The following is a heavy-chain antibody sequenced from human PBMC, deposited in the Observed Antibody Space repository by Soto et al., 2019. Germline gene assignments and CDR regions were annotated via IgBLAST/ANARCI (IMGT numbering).Heavy chain of an antibody. J-gene: IGHJ4*02. CDR2: IYHSGST. D-gene: IGHD1-20*01. CDR1: DGSISVVDC. V-gene: IGHV4-38-2*02. CDR3: ARGLNSWNDWRLVYFDY. Sequence: SVTLSVTWTVSDGSISVVDCWRWIQQSPGKGLEWIGSIYHSGSTNYNPSLKSRVTISIDTSKNQFSLKLSSVIAADTAVCYCARGLNSWNDWRLVYFDYWGQGTLVTVSS.